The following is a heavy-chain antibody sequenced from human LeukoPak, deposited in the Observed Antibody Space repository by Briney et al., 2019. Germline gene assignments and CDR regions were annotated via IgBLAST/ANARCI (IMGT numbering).Heavy chain of an antibody. CDR2: IYPGDSDT. Sequence: TGESLKISCKGSGYSFTSYWIGWVRQLPGKGLEWMGIIYPGDSDTRYSPSFQGQVTISADKSISTAYLQWSSLKASDTAMYYCARQSHIAVAGTGDYWGQGTLVTVSS. CDR1: GYSFTSYW. CDR3: ARQSHIAVAGTGDY. J-gene: IGHJ4*02. V-gene: IGHV5-51*01. D-gene: IGHD6-19*01.